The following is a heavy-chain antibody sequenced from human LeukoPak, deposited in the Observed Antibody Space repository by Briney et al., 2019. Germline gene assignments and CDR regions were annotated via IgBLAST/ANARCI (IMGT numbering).Heavy chain of an antibody. V-gene: IGHV3-48*01. CDR3: ARDYVYAFDY. D-gene: IGHD2/OR15-2a*01. CDR1: GFSFSSYS. CDR2: ISGDGNAK. Sequence: GSLRLSCAASGFSFSSYSINWVRQAPGKGLEWVSYISGDGNAKHYTDSVKGRFTISRDNAKNALYLQMNSLRAEDTAVYFCARDYVYAFDYWGKGTLVTVSS. J-gene: IGHJ4*02.